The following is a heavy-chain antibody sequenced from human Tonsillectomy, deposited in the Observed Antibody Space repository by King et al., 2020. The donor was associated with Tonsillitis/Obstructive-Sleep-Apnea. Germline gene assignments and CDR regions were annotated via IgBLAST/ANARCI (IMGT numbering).Heavy chain of an antibody. Sequence: VQLVQSGAEVKKPGASVKVSCKASGYTFTSYAMHWVPQAPGQRFEWMGWINAGNGNTKYSQKFQRRVTITRDTSASTAYMELSSLRSEVTAVYYCARATAAGKLPPFDYWGQGTLVTVSS. CDR3: ARATAAGKLPPFDY. V-gene: IGHV1-3*01. CDR2: INAGNGNT. CDR1: GYTFTSYA. J-gene: IGHJ4*02. D-gene: IGHD6-13*01.